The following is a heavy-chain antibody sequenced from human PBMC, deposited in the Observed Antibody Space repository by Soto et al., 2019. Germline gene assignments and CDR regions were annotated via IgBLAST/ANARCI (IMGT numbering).Heavy chain of an antibody. Sequence: ASVKVSCKASGHTFTGYGISWVRQAPGQGLEWMGWITVYNGITDYAKKFQGRVTMTTDKSTNTAYMFLASLRPDDTAVYYCARGLAATDIWGQGTMVTVYS. J-gene: IGHJ4*02. CDR2: ITVYNGIT. D-gene: IGHD2-15*01. CDR3: ARGLAATDI. V-gene: IGHV1-18*04. CDR1: GHTFTGYG.